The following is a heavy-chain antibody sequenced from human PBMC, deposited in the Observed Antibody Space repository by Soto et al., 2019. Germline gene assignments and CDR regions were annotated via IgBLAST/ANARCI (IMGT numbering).Heavy chain of an antibody. D-gene: IGHD6-6*01. CDR2: ISSSSSYI. J-gene: IGHJ6*03. Sequence: AGSLRLSCAASGFTFSSDSMNWARQAPGKGLEWVSSISSSSSYIYYADSVKGRFTISRDNAKNSLYLQMNSLRAEDTAVYYCARLSSSSGLYYYYYMDVWGKGTTVTVSS. V-gene: IGHV3-21*01. CDR3: ARLSSSSGLYYYYYMDV. CDR1: GFTFSSDS.